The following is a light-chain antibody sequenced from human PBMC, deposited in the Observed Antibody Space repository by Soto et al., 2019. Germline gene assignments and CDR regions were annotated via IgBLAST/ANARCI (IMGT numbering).Light chain of an antibody. V-gene: IGKV1-33*01. Sequence: DNQLTQSPSSLSASVGARVTITCQASHDISSYLNWYQQKPGKAPKLLIYDASNLETGVPSRVSGSGSETDFTFTIISLQTEALETYHCQQYYRGINFGPGTKVDIK. CDR1: HDISSY. CDR2: DAS. J-gene: IGKJ3*01. CDR3: QQYYRGIN.